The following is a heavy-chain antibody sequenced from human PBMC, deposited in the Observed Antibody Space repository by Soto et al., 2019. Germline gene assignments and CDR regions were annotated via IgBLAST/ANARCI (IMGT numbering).Heavy chain of an antibody. CDR2: INAGNGNT. CDR1: GYTFTSYA. Sequence: ASVKVSCKASGYTFTSYAMHWVRQAPGQRLEWMGWINAGNGNTKYSQKFQGRVTITRDTSASTAYMELSSLRSEDTAVYYCARVSLYGDYTNDYWGQGTLVTVSS. V-gene: IGHV1-3*01. CDR3: ARVSLYGDYTNDY. J-gene: IGHJ4*02. D-gene: IGHD4-17*01.